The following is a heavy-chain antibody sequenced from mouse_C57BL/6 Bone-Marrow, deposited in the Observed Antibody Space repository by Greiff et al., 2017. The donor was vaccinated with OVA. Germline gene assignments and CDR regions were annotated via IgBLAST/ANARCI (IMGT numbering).Heavy chain of an antibody. CDR1: GYTFTSYW. D-gene: IGHD2-2*01. CDR3: ARMVTTDGDY. Sequence: QVQLQQPGAELVKPGASGKLSCKASGYTFTSYWMHWVKQRPGQGLEWIGMIHPNSGSTNYNEKFKSKATLTVDKSSSTAYMQLSSLTSEDSAVYYCARMVTTDGDYWGQGTTLTVSS. CDR2: IHPNSGST. J-gene: IGHJ2*01. V-gene: IGHV1-64*01.